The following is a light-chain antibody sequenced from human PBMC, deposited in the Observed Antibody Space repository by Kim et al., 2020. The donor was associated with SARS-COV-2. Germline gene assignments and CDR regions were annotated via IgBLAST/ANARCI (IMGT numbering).Light chain of an antibody. Sequence: VSPGQTARITCSGDKLGDKYAYWYQQKPGQSPVLVIYQDSKRPSGIPERFSGSNSGNTATLTISGTQTMDEADYYCQAWDSSTVVFGGGTQLTVL. V-gene: IGLV3-1*01. CDR2: QDS. CDR1: KLGDKY. CDR3: QAWDSSTVV. J-gene: IGLJ2*01.